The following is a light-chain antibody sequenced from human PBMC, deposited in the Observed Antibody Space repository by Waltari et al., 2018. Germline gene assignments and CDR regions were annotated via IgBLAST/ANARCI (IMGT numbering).Light chain of an antibody. V-gene: IGKV1-5*01. CDR3: QQYNSAPRT. CDR2: KAS. CDR1: QSINSW. J-gene: IGKJ1*01. Sequence: DIQMTQSPSSLSASVGDKVTITCQASQSINSWLAWYQQKPGKAPKPLIYKASSLESGVPSRFSGSGSGTDFTLTISSLQPEDFATYYCQQYNSAPRTFGQGTKVEIK.